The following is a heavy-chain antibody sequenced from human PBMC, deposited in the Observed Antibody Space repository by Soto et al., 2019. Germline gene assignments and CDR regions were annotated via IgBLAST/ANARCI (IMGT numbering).Heavy chain of an antibody. J-gene: IGHJ5*02. CDR1: GGSFSGYY. CDR3: ARQRPVVGASLWFDP. D-gene: IGHD1-26*01. V-gene: IGHV4-34*01. Sequence: PSETLSLTCAVYGGSFSGYYWSWIRQPPGKGLEWIGEINHSGSTNYNPSLKSRVTISVDTSKNQFSLKLSSVTAADTAVYYCARQRPVVGASLWFDPWDQGTLVTVSS. CDR2: INHSGST.